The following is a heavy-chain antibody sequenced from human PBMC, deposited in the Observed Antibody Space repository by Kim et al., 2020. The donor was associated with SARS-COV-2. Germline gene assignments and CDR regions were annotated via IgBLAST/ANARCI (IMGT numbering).Heavy chain of an antibody. D-gene: IGHD6-19*01. CDR1: GGSISSYY. CDR2: IYYSGST. J-gene: IGHJ3*02. CDR3: AREISSGWRGGDDAFDI. Sequence: SETLSLTCTVSGGSISSYYWSWIRQPPGKGLEWIGYIYYSGSTNYNPSLKSRVTISVDTSKNQFSLKLSSVTAADTAVYYCAREISSGWRGGDDAFDIWGQGTMVTVSS. V-gene: IGHV4-59*13.